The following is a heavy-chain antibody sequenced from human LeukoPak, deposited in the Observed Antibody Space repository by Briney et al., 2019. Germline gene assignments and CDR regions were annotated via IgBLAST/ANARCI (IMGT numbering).Heavy chain of an antibody. J-gene: IGHJ4*02. D-gene: IGHD2-2*01. CDR2: ISGSGGST. CDR1: GFTFSSYA. Sequence: GGSLRLSCAASGFTFSSYAMSWVRQAPGKGLEWVSAISGSGGSTYYADSVKGWFTISRDNSKNTLYLQMNSLRAEDTAVYYCAKRPRDCSSTSCATTDYWGQGTLVTVSS. CDR3: AKRPRDCSSTSCATTDY. V-gene: IGHV3-23*01.